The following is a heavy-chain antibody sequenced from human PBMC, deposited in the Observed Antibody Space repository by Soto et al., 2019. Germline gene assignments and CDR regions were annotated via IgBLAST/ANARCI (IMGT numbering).Heavy chain of an antibody. CDR1: GGSISSGGYS. V-gene: IGHV4-30-2*01. J-gene: IGHJ3*02. D-gene: IGHD3-10*01. CDR3: ARAHGSGWGAFDI. CDR2: IYHSGST. Sequence: LSETLSLTCAVSGGSISSGGYSWSWIRQPPGKGLEWIGYIYHSGSTYYNPSLKSRVTISVDRSKNQFSLKLSSVTAADTAVYYCARAHGSGWGAFDIWGQGTMVTVSS.